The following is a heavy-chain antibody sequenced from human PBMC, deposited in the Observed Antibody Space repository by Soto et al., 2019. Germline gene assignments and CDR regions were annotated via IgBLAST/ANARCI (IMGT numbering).Heavy chain of an antibody. J-gene: IGHJ6*02. CDR2: ILYDGSNK. Sequence: AGGSLRLSCAASGFTFSSYGMHWVRQAPGKGLEWVAVILYDGSNKYYADSVKGRFTISRDNSKNTLYLQMNSLRAEDTAVYYCAKDLIAAAGLLNSHYYYGMDVWGQGTTVTVSS. CDR1: GFTFSSYG. V-gene: IGHV3-30*18. CDR3: AKDLIAAAGLLNSHYYYGMDV. D-gene: IGHD6-13*01.